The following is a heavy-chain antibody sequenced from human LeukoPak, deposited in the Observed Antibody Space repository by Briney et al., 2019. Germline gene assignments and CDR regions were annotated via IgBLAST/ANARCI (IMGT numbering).Heavy chain of an antibody. CDR3: VVPAARGRFDP. V-gene: IGHV1-69*01. CDR1: GGTFSSYA. J-gene: IGHJ5*02. Sequence: SVKVSCKASGGTFSSYAISWVRQAPGQGLEWMGGIIPIFGTANYAQKFQGRVTITADESTSTAYMELSSLRSEDTAVYYCVVPAARGRFDPWGQGTLVTVSS. D-gene: IGHD2-2*01. CDR2: IIPIFGTA.